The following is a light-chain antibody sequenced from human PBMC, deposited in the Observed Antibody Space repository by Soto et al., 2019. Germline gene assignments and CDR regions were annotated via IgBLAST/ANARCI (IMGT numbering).Light chain of an antibody. CDR1: QSISTW. CDR3: QQYKNYLT. Sequence: DIQMTQSPSTLSASVGDRVTITCRASQSISTWLAWYQQKPGKAPKVLIYDPSSLESGVPSRFSGSGSGTEFTLTSSSLQPDDFATYYCQQYKNYLTFGPGTKVDIK. J-gene: IGKJ3*01. V-gene: IGKV1-5*01. CDR2: DPS.